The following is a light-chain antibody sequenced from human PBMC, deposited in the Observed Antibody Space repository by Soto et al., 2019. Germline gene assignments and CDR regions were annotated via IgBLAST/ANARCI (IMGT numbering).Light chain of an antibody. CDR1: SGSVSPSSY. CDR3: VLYMGGGISV. J-gene: IGLJ3*02. CDR2: STN. Sequence: QAVVTQEPSFSVSPGGTVTLTCGLNSGSVSPSSYPSWYQQTPGQAPRTLIYSTNTRSSGVPDRFSGSILGNKAALTITGAQADDESEYYCVLYMGGGISVFGGGTKVTVL. V-gene: IGLV8-61*01.